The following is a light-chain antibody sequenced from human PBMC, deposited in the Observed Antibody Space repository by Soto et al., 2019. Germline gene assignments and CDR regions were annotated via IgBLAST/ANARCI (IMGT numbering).Light chain of an antibody. J-gene: IGKJ1*01. CDR1: QNIGNN. CDR3: HQRQSWPRT. Sequence: EIVMTQSPGTLSVSPGERATLSCRASQNIGNNLAWYQQKRSQAPRLLIYLTSNRAAGIPARFSGSGSGTDFTLTISDVEPEDFAVYYCHQRQSWPRTFGQGTKVDIK. V-gene: IGKV3-11*01. CDR2: LTS.